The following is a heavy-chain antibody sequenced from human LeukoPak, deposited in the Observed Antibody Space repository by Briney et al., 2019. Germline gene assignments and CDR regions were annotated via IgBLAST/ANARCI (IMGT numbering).Heavy chain of an antibody. J-gene: IGHJ4*02. D-gene: IGHD6-19*01. CDR2: IRYDGSNK. CDR1: GFTFNSYG. CDR3: AKSGIAVAGNGGY. Sequence: EGSLRLSCAASGFTFNSYGKHWVRQAPGKGLEWMAFIRYDGSNKYYADSVKGRFTISRYNSKNTLYLQMNSLRAEDTAVYYCAKSGIAVAGNGGYWGQGTLVTVSS. V-gene: IGHV3-30*02.